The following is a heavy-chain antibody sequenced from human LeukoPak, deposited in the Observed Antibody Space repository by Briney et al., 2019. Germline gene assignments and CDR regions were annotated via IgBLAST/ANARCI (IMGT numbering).Heavy chain of an antibody. Sequence: SETLSLTCTVSGGSLSSYYWSWIRQPPGKGLEWIGYIYYSGSTNYNPSLKSRVTISVDTSKNQFSLKLSSVTAADTAVYYCGGHIGSVWYYFDYWGQGTLVTVS. CDR2: IYYSGST. J-gene: IGHJ4*02. D-gene: IGHD6-19*01. CDR3: GGHIGSVWYYFDY. V-gene: IGHV4-59*08. CDR1: GGSLSSYY.